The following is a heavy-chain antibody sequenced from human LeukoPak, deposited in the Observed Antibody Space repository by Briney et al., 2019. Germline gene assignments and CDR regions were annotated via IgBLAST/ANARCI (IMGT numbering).Heavy chain of an antibody. Sequence: GGSLRLSCAASGFTFSDYYMSWIRQAPGKGLEWVSYISSSGSTIYYADSVKGRFTISRDNAKNSLYLQMNSLRAEDTAVYYCARPRQDSDILTHFDYWGQGTLVTVSS. J-gene: IGHJ4*02. V-gene: IGHV3-11*04. CDR2: ISSSGSTI. D-gene: IGHD3-9*01. CDR1: GFTFSDYY. CDR3: ARPRQDSDILTHFDY.